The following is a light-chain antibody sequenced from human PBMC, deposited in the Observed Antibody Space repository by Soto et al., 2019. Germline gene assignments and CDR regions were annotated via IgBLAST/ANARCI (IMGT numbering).Light chain of an antibody. V-gene: IGKV3-11*01. Sequence: EIVLTQSPATLSLSPGERATLSCRASQSVSSYLAWYQQKPGQAPRLLIYDASNRATGIPARFSGSGSGTDFTLTISSLEPVDFAVYYCQQRSNWPPITFGPGTKVAIK. J-gene: IGKJ3*01. CDR3: QQRSNWPPIT. CDR1: QSVSSY. CDR2: DAS.